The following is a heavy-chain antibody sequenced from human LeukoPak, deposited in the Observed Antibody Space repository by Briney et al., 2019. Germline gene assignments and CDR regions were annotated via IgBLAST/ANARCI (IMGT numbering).Heavy chain of an antibody. CDR2: IWYDGSKT. D-gene: IGHD6-19*01. V-gene: IGHV3-30*02. Sequence: PGGSLRLSCAASGFTFSNYGMHWVRQAPGKGLEWVAVIWYDGSKTYYADSVKGRFTISRDNSKNTLYLQMNSLRAEDTAVYYCANAVGAWGTVAGRLGYWGQGTLVTV. J-gene: IGHJ4*02. CDR3: ANAVGAWGTVAGRLGY. CDR1: GFTFSNYG.